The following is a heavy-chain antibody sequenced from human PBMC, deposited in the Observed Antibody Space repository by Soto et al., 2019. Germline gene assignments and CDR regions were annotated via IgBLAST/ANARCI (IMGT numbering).Heavy chain of an antibody. CDR3: ARGLSNYFDY. V-gene: IGHV3-33*08. Sequence: GGSLRLSCAASGFAISSNWMTWVRQAPGKGLEWVAIIRYDGSNKNYADSVKGRFIISRDNSKSTLYLQMNSLRAEDTAVYHCARGLSNYFDYWGQGTLVTVS. J-gene: IGHJ4*02. D-gene: IGHD4-4*01. CDR2: IRYDGSNK. CDR1: GFAISSNW.